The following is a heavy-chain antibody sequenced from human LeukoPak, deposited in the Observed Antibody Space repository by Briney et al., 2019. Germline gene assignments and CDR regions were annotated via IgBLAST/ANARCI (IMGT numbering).Heavy chain of an antibody. CDR1: GFTFSSYW. CDR2: ISYDGSNK. D-gene: IGHD5-18*01. CDR3: ARDFSSAMVTLPFDY. Sequence: GGSLRLSCAASGFTFSSYWMGWVRQAPGKGLEWVAVISYDGSNKYYADSVKGRFTISRDNSKNTLYLQMNSLRAEDTAVYYCARDFSSAMVTLPFDYWGQGTLVTVSS. V-gene: IGHV3-30-3*01. J-gene: IGHJ4*02.